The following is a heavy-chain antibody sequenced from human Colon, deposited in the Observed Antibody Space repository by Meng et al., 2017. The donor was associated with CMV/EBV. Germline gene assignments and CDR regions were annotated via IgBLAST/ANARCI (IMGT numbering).Heavy chain of an antibody. CDR1: GFTFSNYA. V-gene: IGHV3-23*01. J-gene: IGHJ4*02. CDR3: SRPTAVASSATDY. D-gene: IGHD6-19*01. CDR2: ISGSGGSA. Sequence: GESLKISCAASGFTFSNYAMTWVRQAPGKGLEWVAIISGSGGSAYYADSVKGRFTVSRDNSEDTLYLQLNSLRAEDTAVYYCSRPTAVASSATDYWGQGTLVTVSS.